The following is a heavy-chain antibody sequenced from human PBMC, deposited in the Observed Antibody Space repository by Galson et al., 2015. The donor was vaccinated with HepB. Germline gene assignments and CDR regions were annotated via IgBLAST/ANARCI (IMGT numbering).Heavy chain of an antibody. CDR1: GFTFSSYW. CDR3: ARGIAAAGTGIDY. Sequence: SLRLSCAASGFTFSSYWMSWVRQAPGKGLEWVANIKQDGSEKYYVDSVKGRFTISRDNAKNSLYLQMNSLRAEDTAVYYCARGIAAAGTGIDYWGQGTLVTVSS. V-gene: IGHV3-7*01. D-gene: IGHD6-13*01. CDR2: IKQDGSEK. J-gene: IGHJ4*02.